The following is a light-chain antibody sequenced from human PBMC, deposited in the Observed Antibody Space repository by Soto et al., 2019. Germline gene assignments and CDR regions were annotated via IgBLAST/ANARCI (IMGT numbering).Light chain of an antibody. Sequence: DIQMTQSPSSLSASVGDRVTINCQASQDITNYLNWYQQKPGRAPKVMIYGASNLETGVLSRFSGSGSGTDCTFTISSLQPEDVATYYCQQYDSLPLTLGQGTRLEIK. CDR3: QQYDSLPLT. CDR2: GAS. V-gene: IGKV1-33*01. J-gene: IGKJ5*01. CDR1: QDITNY.